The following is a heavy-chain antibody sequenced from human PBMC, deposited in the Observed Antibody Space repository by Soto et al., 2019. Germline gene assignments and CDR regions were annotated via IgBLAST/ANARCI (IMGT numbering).Heavy chain of an antibody. CDR1: GFTFSNYA. CDR3: ARNTIPHTHS. CDR2: ISSSGDSP. Sequence: EVQLLESGGGLVQPGGSLRLSCTASGFTFSNYAMSWVRQAPGKGLEWVSAISSSGDSPYYADSVKGRSTGSRDNSKNTLYLQMNSLRVEDTALYYCARNTIPHTHSRGQGTLVTVSS. J-gene: IGHJ4*02. V-gene: IGHV3-23*01. D-gene: IGHD1-1*01.